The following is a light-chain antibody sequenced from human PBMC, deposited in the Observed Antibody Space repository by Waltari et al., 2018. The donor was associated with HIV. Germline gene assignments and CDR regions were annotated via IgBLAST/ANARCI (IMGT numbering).Light chain of an antibody. Sequence: DIQLTQSPSSLSASIGDRVTITCRASQSISSFLNWYQQKPGKGPNLLIYRASTLQNGVPSMFIGSGSGTDFTLTISSLQPEDFATYFCQQSYSTRYTFGQGTKLEIK. CDR3: QQSYSTRYT. J-gene: IGKJ2*01. V-gene: IGKV1-39*01. CDR2: RAS. CDR1: QSISSF.